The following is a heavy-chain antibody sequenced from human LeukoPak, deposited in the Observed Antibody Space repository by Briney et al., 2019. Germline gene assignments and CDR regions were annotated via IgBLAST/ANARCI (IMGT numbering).Heavy chain of an antibody. CDR2: IWFDGRNK. Sequence: PGGSLRLSCAASGFTFSTYGMHWVRQAPGKGLEWMAFIWFDGRNKNYADSVKGRFTISRDNSKNTLYLQMNSLRADDTAVYNCATDIPAGINTIRVVTGYFDDWGQGTLVTVSS. CDR3: ATDIPAGINTIRVVTGYFDD. J-gene: IGHJ4*02. D-gene: IGHD3-10*01. CDR1: GFTFSTYG. V-gene: IGHV3-30*02.